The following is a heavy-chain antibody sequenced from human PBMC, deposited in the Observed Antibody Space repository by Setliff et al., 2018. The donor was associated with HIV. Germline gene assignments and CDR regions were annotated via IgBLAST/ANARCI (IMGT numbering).Heavy chain of an antibody. CDR3: ARDRRDLSFGVVKGAFDM. J-gene: IGHJ3*02. CDR1: GASISNPF. Sequence: SETLSLTCTVSGASISNPFWSWIRQPPGKGLEWIAYISYNGDTNSSPSLKNRVTISVDMSKNQFSLRLGSVTAADTAIYYCARDRRDLSFGVVKGAFDMWGQGKMVTVSS. D-gene: IGHD3-3*01. V-gene: IGHV4-59*11. CDR2: ISYNGDT.